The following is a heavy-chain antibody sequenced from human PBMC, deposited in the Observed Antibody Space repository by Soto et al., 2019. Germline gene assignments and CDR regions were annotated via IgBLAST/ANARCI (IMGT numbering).Heavy chain of an antibody. J-gene: IGHJ4*02. CDR2: ISWDGGST. Sequence: LSCAASGFTFDDYTMHWVRQAPGKGLEWVSLISWDGGSTYYADSVKGRFTISRDNSKNTLYLQMNSLRAEDTAVYYCAKEVGKAGAGELSYWGQGTQVTVSS. CDR3: AKEVGKAGAGELSY. V-gene: IGHV3-43*01. D-gene: IGHD6-19*01. CDR1: GFTFDDYT.